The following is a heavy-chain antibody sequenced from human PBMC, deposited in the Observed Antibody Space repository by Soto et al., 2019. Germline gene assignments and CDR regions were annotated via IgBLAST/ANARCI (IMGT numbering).Heavy chain of an antibody. D-gene: IGHD1-26*01. CDR1: GGSFSGYY. J-gene: IGHJ4*02. V-gene: IGHV4-34*01. Sequence: PSETLSLTCAVYGGSFSGYYWSWIRQPPGKGLEWIGEINHSGSTNYNPSLKSRVTISVDTSKNQFSLKLSSVTAADTAVYYCARSFRRGATPYYWGQGTLVTVSS. CDR3: ARSFRRGATPYY. CDR2: INHSGST.